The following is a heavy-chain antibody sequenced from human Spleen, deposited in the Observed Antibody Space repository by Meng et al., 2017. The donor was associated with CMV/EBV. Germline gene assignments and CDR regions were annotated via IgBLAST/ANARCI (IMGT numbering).Heavy chain of an antibody. CDR3: VRDAERGRELAIPY. CDR2: ISSRSTTI. CDR1: GFTFNMYR. Sequence: GGSLRLSCVASGFTFNMYRMNWVRQAPGKGLEWVSYISSRSTTIKYAESVKGRFGISRDNAKNSVYLQMDNLRVEDTAVYYCVRDAERGRELAIPYWGLGTLVTVSS. V-gene: IGHV3-48*04. D-gene: IGHD5-24*01. J-gene: IGHJ4*02.